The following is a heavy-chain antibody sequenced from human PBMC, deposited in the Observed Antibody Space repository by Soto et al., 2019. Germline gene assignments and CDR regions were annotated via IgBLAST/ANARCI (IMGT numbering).Heavy chain of an antibody. V-gene: IGHV1-18*01. CDR2: ISAYNGNT. CDR3: ARDQFNYGSGRDDDAFDI. Sequence: ASVKVSCKASGYTFTSYGLTWVRQAPGQGLEWMGWISAYNGNTNYAQNLQGRVTMTTDTSTSTASMELRSLRSDDTAVYYCARDQFNYGSGRDDDAFDIWGQGTMVTVSS. J-gene: IGHJ3*02. CDR1: GYTFTSYG. D-gene: IGHD3-10*01.